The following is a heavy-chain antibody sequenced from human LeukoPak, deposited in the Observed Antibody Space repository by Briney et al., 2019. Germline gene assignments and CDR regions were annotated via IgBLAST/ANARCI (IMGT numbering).Heavy chain of an antibody. V-gene: IGHV4-39*07. CDR3: ARAFTISSQAGDDAFDI. D-gene: IGHD3-9*01. CDR2: IYHSGST. CDR1: GYSISSSSIY. J-gene: IGHJ3*02. Sequence: PSETLSLTCTVSGYSISSSSIYWGWIRQPPGKGLEWIGSIYHSGSTYYNSSLKSRVIISVDTSKNQFSLRLSSVTAADTAVYYCARAFTISSQAGDDAFDIWGQGTMVTVSS.